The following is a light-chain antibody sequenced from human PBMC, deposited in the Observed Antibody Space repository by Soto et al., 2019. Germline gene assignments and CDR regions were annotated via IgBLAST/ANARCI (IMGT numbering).Light chain of an antibody. J-gene: IGKJ1*01. CDR1: QSVGSN. V-gene: IGKV3-15*01. CDR2: AAS. CDR3: QQYDNWPPWT. Sequence: EIVMTQSPATLSVSPGERATLSCRASQSVGSNLAWYQQKPGQAPRLLIYAASTRATGIPARFSGSGSGTEFTLSLSSLQSEDFAVYSCQQYDNWPPWTFGQGTKVEIK.